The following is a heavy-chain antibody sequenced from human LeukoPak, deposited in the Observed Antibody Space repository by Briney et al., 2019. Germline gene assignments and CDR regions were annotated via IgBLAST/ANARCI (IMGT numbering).Heavy chain of an antibody. CDR2: ISSSSSYI. J-gene: IGHJ4*02. Sequence: PGGSLRFSCAPSGLTFSINSTSCVRHAPGEGLEWVSSISSSSSYIYYADSVKGRFTISRDNAKNSLYLQMNSLRAEDTAVYYCARVSVEMATIRWGQGTLVTVSS. CDR3: ARVSVEMATIR. D-gene: IGHD5-24*01. CDR1: GLTFSINS. V-gene: IGHV3-21*01.